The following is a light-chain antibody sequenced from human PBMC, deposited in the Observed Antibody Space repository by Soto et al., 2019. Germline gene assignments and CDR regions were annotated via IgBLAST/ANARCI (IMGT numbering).Light chain of an antibody. CDR1: HSVFQRYDNKNY. J-gene: IGKJ4*01. V-gene: IGKV4-1*01. CDR2: CAS. Sequence: DIVMTPSPDSLAASLGARATINCKSSHSVFQRYDNKNYLGSYQQKPGPPPKLLIYCASSRESRVPDRFIGSGSGTDFTLTISCRQPEGVAFYSSRQCFSLRLPFGLGTKVDIX. CDR3: RQCFSLRLP.